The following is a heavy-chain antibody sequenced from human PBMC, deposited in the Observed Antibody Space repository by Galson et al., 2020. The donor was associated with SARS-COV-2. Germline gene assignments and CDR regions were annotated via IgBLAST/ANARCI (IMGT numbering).Heavy chain of an antibody. J-gene: IGHJ5*02. V-gene: IGHV1-69*10. D-gene: IGHD3-3*01. CDR1: GGSLTTFA. Sequence: KISCTASGGSLTTFAISWVRQAPGQGLEWMGGINPMEGITEYAQKFQGRVTITADRFTSTVYMDMSRLTSEDTAVYYCAREEETSVFTSWFDPWGQGTLVTVSS. CDR3: AREEETSVFTSWFDP. CDR2: INPMEGIT.